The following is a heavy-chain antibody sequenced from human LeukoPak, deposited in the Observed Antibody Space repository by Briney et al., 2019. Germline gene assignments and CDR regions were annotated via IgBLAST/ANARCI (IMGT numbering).Heavy chain of an antibody. CDR1: GGSISSYY. V-gene: IGHV4-59*01. CDR3: ARGGALRFLHYYYGMDV. D-gene: IGHD3-3*01. Sequence: SETLSLTCKVSGGSISSYYWSWIRQPPGKGLEWIGYIYYSGSTNYNPSLKSRVTISVDTSKNQFSLKLSSVTAADTAVYYCARGGALRFLHYYYGMDVWGQGTTVTVSS. J-gene: IGHJ6*02. CDR2: IYYSGST.